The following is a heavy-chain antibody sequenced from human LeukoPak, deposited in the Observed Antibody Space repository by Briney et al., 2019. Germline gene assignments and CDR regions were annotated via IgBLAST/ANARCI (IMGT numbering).Heavy chain of an antibody. Sequence: ASVTVSCKASGYTFTGYYMHWVRQAPGQGLEWMGRIIPILGIANYAQKFQGRVTITADKSTSTAYMELSSLRSEDTAVYYCARGDSYGGYWGQGTLVTVSS. CDR3: ARGDSYGGY. CDR1: GYTFTGYY. D-gene: IGHD5-18*01. V-gene: IGHV1-69*04. J-gene: IGHJ4*02. CDR2: IIPILGIA.